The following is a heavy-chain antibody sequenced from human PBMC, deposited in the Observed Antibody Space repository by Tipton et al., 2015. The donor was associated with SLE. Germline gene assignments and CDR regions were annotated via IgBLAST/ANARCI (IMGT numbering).Heavy chain of an antibody. V-gene: IGHV1-18*04. CDR1: GYTFTSYG. CDR2: ISVYNGNT. CDR3: ATDSYGMDV. Sequence: QLVQSGAEVRKPGASVKVSCKASGYTFTSYGISWVRQAPGQGLEWMGWISVYNGNTNYAQKLQGRVTMTTDTSTSTAYMELRSLRSEDTAVYYCATDSYGMDVWGQGTTVTVSS. J-gene: IGHJ6*02.